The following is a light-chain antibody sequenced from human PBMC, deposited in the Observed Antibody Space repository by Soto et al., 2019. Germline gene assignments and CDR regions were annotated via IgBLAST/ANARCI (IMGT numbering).Light chain of an antibody. CDR1: QRVLYSSSNKNY. Sequence: IVMTQSPDSLAVSLGERATINCKSSQRVLYSSSNKNYLAWYQQKPGQPPKLLIYCASTRESGVPDRFSGSGSGTDFTLTISSLQAEDLAVYYCQQYCSSPWTFGQGTKVEIK. J-gene: IGKJ1*01. CDR2: CAS. CDR3: QQYCSSPWT. V-gene: IGKV4-1*01.